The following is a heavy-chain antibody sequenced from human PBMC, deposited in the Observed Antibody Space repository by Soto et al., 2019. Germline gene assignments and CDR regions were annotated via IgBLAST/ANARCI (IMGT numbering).Heavy chain of an antibody. CDR1: GYTFSNYA. D-gene: IGHD3-10*01. J-gene: IGHJ5*01. CDR3: ARDGRITVIRGPLPFDS. V-gene: IGHV1-18*01. CDR2: ISVYNGNT. Sequence: ASVKVSCKASGYTFSNYAISWVRQAPGQGLEWMGCISVYNGNTKSAEKFQSRVTMTTDTSTSTAYMELRSLSSDDTALYYCARDGRITVIRGPLPFDSWGQ.